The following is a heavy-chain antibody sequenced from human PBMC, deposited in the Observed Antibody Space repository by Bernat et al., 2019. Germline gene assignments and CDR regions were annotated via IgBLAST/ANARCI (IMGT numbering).Heavy chain of an antibody. Sequence: QVQLVESGGGVVQPGRSLRLSCAASGFTFSSYAMHWVRQAPGKGLEGVAVISYDGSNKYYADSVKGRFTISRDNSKNTLYLQMNSLRAEDTAVYYCAREGYYGSGSYYPWGQRTLVTVSS. J-gene: IGHJ5*02. CDR1: GFTFSSYA. V-gene: IGHV3-30-3*01. D-gene: IGHD3-10*01. CDR3: AREGYYGSGSYYP. CDR2: ISYDGSNK.